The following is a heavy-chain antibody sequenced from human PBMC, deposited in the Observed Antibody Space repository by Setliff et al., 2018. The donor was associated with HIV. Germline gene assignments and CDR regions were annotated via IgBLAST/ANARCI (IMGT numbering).Heavy chain of an antibody. D-gene: IGHD2-2*01. CDR3: AAQYLRVDDAFDI. V-gene: IGHV3-48*01. CDR1: GFTFITST. J-gene: IGHJ3*02. CDR2: ISSSGRSI. Sequence: PGGSLRLSCVVSGFTFITSTMNWVRQAPGKGLEWVASISSSGRSIYYADSVKGRFTISRDISKNTLYLQMNSLTSEDTAVYYCAAQYLRVDDAFDIWGQGTMVTVSS.